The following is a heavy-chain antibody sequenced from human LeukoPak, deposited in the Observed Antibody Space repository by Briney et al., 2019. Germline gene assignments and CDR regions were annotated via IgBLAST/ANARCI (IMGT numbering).Heavy chain of an antibody. CDR1: GGSISSSSYY. V-gene: IGHV4-39*01. Sequence: PSETLSLXCTVSGGSISSSSYYWGWIRQPPRKGLAWIGSIYYSGITYYNPSLKSRVTISVDTSKNQFSLKLSSVTAADTAVYYCARPRYCSSTSCYPQGGWFDPWGQGTLVTVSS. D-gene: IGHD2-2*01. CDR2: IYYSGIT. CDR3: ARPRYCSSTSCYPQGGWFDP. J-gene: IGHJ5*02.